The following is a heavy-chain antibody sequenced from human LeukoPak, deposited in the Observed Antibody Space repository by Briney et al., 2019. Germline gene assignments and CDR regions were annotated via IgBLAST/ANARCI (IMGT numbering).Heavy chain of an antibody. Sequence: SETLSLTCTLSGGSISSYYWRWMRQPPGKGLEWLGYIYFSGSTNYNPSLESRVTISVDTSKNQFSLKLSSVTAADTAVYYWARSVAGFDYWGQGTLVTVSS. CDR3: ARSVAGFDY. V-gene: IGHV4-59*01. J-gene: IGHJ4*02. CDR1: GGSISSYY. CDR2: IYFSGST. D-gene: IGHD6-19*01.